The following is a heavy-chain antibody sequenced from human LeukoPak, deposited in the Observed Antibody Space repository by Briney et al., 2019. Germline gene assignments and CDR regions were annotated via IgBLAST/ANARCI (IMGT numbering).Heavy chain of an antibody. CDR3: ARGAVRGVIIYYGMDV. D-gene: IGHD3-10*01. V-gene: IGHV4-34*01. CDR2: INHSGST. J-gene: IGHJ6*02. Sequence: PSETLSLTCAVYGVSFSGYYWSWIRQPPGKGLEWIGEINHSGSTNNNSSPKSRVTIAVDTSKNQFSLKLSSVSAADTAVYYCARGAVRGVIIYYGMDVWGQGTTVTVSS. CDR1: GVSFSGYY.